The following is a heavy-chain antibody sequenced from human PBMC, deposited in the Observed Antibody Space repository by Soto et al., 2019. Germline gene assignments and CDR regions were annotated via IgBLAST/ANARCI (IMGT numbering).Heavy chain of an antibody. CDR1: GFSVSTSAVG. J-gene: IGHJ5*02. CDR2: IYWDDDK. CDR3: AYGDYVGNWFDP. D-gene: IGHD4-17*01. Sequence: QITLKESGPTLVKPTQTLTLTCTSSGFSVSTSAVGVGWIRQPPGKALEWLALIYWDDDKRYSPSLKSRLTITKDTSKNQVDLTMTNMDPVDTATYYCAYGDYVGNWFDPWGQGTLVTVSS. V-gene: IGHV2-5*02.